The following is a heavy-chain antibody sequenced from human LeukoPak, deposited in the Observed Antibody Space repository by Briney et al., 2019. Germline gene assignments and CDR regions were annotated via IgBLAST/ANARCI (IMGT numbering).Heavy chain of an antibody. J-gene: IGHJ4*02. Sequence: SETLSLTCTISDDSISSNRYFWAWIRQPPGKGLEWIASINYSGRTYYNPSLMSRLTISVDTTKRQFSLKMTSVTAADTALYYCARDIDDVGALLDFWGQGTLVAVSS. CDR2: INYSGRT. CDR3: ARDIDDVGALLDF. V-gene: IGHV4-39*07. CDR1: DDSISSNRYF. D-gene: IGHD1-26*01.